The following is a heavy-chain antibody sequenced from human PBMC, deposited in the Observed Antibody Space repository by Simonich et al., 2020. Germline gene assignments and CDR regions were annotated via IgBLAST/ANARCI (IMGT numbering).Heavy chain of an antibody. CDR2: VYYRGRT. CDR1: GGSISSSSYY. Sequence: QLQLQESGPGLVKPSETLSLTCTVSGGSISSSSYYWGWIRQPPGKGLEWIGSVYYRGRTYYNPSLKSRITISVDTSKNQFSLKLSSVTAADTAVYYCARQRVLMVYAIDYWGQGTLVTVSS. D-gene: IGHD2-8*01. CDR3: ARQRVLMVYAIDY. J-gene: IGHJ4*02. V-gene: IGHV4-39*01.